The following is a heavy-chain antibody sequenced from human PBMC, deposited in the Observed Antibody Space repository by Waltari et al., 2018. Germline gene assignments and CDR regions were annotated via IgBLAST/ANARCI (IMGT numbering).Heavy chain of an antibody. Sequence: QVQLVQSGAEVKKPGASVKVYCKASGYTFTSYYMQWVRRATGQGLEWMGIINPSGGSTSYAQKFQGRVTMTRDTSTSTVYMELSSLRSEDTAVYYCARDSGGGYSNYDYWGQGTLVTVSS. D-gene: IGHD2-15*01. CDR1: GYTFTSYY. CDR2: INPSGGST. V-gene: IGHV1-46*01. CDR3: ARDSGGGYSNYDY. J-gene: IGHJ4*02.